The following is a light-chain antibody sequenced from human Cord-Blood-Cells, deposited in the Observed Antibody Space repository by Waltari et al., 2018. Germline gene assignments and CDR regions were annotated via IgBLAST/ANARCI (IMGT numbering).Light chain of an antibody. V-gene: IGLV2-23*02. J-gene: IGLJ2*01. CDR3: CSYAGSSTYVV. Sequence: QSALTQPASVSGSPGQSITISCTGTSSDVGRYNLVSWYQQHPGKAPKLMIYEVSKRPSGVSNRFSCSKSGNTASLTISGLQAEDEADYYCCSYAGSSTYVVFGGGTKLTVL. CDR2: EVS. CDR1: SSDVGRYNL.